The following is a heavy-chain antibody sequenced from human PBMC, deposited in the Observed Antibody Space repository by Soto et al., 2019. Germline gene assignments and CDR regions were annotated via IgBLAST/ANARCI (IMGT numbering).Heavy chain of an antibody. CDR1: GVSISSSSYY. Sequence: PSETLSLTCTVSGVSISSSSYYWGWIRQPPGKGLEWIGSIYYSGSTYYNPSLKSRVTISVDTSKNQFSLKLSSVTAADTAVYYCARLRYYDFWSGYSQNYYYYMDVWGKGTTVTVSS. D-gene: IGHD3-3*01. CDR2: IYYSGST. J-gene: IGHJ6*03. CDR3: ARLRYYDFWSGYSQNYYYYMDV. V-gene: IGHV4-39*01.